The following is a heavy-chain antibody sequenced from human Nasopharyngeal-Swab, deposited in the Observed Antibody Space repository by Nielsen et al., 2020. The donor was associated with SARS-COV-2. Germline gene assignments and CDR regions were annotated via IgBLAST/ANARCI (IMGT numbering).Heavy chain of an antibody. D-gene: IGHD6-13*01. Sequence: ASVKVSCKASGYTFTGYYIHWVRQAPGQGLEWMGWINPISGGTNYAQKFQGWVTMTRDTSISTAYMELSRLKSDDTAMYYCARDRSASWSALDVWGKGTTVTVSS. CDR1: GYTFTGYY. J-gene: IGHJ6*04. CDR3: ARDRSASWSALDV. V-gene: IGHV1-2*04. CDR2: INPISGGT.